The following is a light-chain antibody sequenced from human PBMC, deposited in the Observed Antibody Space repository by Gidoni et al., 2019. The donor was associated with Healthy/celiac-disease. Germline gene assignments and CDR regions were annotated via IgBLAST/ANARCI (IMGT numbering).Light chain of an antibody. J-gene: IGLJ2*01. V-gene: IGLV1-44*01. Sequence: QSVLTQPPSASGTPGQGVTIPFSGSSSDTGGTTVNWYQQLPGTAPKLRIYSTNQRPSGVPDRFTGSRTGTSASLGISGLQSEDEADYYCAAWDDSLNGRGVFGGGTKLTGL. CDR1: SSDTGGTT. CDR2: STN. CDR3: AAWDDSLNGRGV.